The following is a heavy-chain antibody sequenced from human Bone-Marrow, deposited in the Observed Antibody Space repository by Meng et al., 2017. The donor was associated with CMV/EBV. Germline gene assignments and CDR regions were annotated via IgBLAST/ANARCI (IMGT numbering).Heavy chain of an antibody. J-gene: IGHJ6*02. D-gene: IGHD3-10*01. CDR2: INPNSGGT. CDR3: GRAVSMIRGVIWYGMDV. CDR1: GYTFTGYY. Sequence: ASVKVSCKASGYTFTGYYIHWVRQAPGQGLEWMGSINPNSGGTNYAQKFRGRVTMTRDTSISTAYMELSRLRYDDTAMYYCGRAVSMIRGVIWYGMDVWGQGTTVTVSS. V-gene: IGHV1-2*02.